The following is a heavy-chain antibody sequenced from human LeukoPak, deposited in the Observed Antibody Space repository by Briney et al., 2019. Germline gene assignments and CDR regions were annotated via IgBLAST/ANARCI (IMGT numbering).Heavy chain of an antibody. Sequence: PGGSLRLSCAASGFTFSDYYMSWIRQAPGKGLEWVSYISSSGSTIYYADSVKGRFTISRDNAKNSLYLQMNSLRAEDTAVYYCARVSTPKRGVVMTNYYYYYGMDVWGQGTTVTVSS. J-gene: IGHJ6*02. V-gene: IGHV3-11*01. D-gene: IGHD3-3*01. CDR2: ISSSGSTI. CDR3: ARVSTPKRGVVMTNYYYYYGMDV. CDR1: GFTFSDYY.